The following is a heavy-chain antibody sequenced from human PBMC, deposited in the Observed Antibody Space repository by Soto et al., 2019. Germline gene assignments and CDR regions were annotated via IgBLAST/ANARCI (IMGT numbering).Heavy chain of an antibody. Sequence: ASLNVSCNTSGGTFSRHAINWVRQAPGQGLEWMGGIIHMFGTTNYAQKFKGRVTISADESSSTAYMELSSLTSEDAAVYYCARAAIHGSSWYFWFYXWGQGTLVTVSX. D-gene: IGHD6-13*01. J-gene: IGHJ5*02. CDR2: IIHMFGTT. CDR1: GGTFSRHA. CDR3: ARAAIHGSSWYFWFYX. V-gene: IGHV1-69*13.